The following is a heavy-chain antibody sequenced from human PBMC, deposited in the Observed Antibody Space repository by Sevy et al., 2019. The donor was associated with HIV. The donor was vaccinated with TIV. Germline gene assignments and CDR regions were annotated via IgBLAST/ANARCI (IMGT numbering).Heavy chain of an antibody. CDR3: ARDSGYSINWYPAY. CDR2: ISYDGSYK. D-gene: IGHD6-13*01. V-gene: IGHV3-30*03. CDR1: GFTFSSHG. Sequence: GGSLRLSCAASGFTFSSHGMHWVRQAPGKGLEWVAVISYDGSYKSYGDPVQGRLTISRDDSKNTLYLQMNSLRPEDTAVYYCARDSGYSINWYPAYWGQGTLVTVSS. J-gene: IGHJ4*02.